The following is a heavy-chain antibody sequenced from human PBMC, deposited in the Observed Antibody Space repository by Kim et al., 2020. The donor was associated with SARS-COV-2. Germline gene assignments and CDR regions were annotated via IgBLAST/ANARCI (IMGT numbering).Heavy chain of an antibody. J-gene: IGHJ5*02. Sequence: ASVKVSCKASGYTFTSYYMHWVRQAPGQGLEWMGIINPSGGSTSYAQKFQGRVTMTRDTSTSTVYMELSSLRSEDTAVYYCARDSGYCSGGSCYSISGVQLVWFDPWGQGTLVTVSS. CDR1: GYTFTSYY. CDR2: INPSGGST. V-gene: IGHV1-46*01. D-gene: IGHD2-15*01. CDR3: ARDSGYCSGGSCYSISGVQLVWFDP.